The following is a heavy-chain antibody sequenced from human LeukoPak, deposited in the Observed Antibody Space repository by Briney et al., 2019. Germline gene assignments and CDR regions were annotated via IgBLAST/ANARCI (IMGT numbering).Heavy chain of an antibody. V-gene: IGHV4-59*01. CDR1: GGSINNYY. J-gene: IGHJ4*02. CDR2: IYYTGST. CDR3: ARTNGDYRFDY. D-gene: IGHD4-17*01. Sequence: SETLSLTCTVSGGSINNYYWSWIRQPPGKGLEWIAYIYYTGSTSYNPSLTSRLTMSVDTSKNQVSLTVSSVTAADTAVYYCARTNGDYRFDYWGQGTLVTVSS.